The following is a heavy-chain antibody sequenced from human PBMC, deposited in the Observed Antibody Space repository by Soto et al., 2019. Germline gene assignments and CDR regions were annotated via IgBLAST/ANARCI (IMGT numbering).Heavy chain of an antibody. V-gene: IGHV4-31*03. CDR2: VYYSGAT. J-gene: IGHJ4*02. CDR1: GDSMATGGHY. D-gene: IGHD3-16*01. Sequence: SETLSLTCTVSGDSMATGGHYYNWIRQVPGKGLGWIGYVYYSGATHYTPSLRARATISRDTSKNQFSLRLISVTAADTALYYCARDKDLQPTVWGFWGQGIQVTVSS. CDR3: ARDKDLQPTVWGF.